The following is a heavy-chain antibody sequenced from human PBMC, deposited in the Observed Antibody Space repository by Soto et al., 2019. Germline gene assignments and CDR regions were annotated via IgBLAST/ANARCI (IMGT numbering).Heavy chain of an antibody. Sequence: EVQLVESGGGLVQPGGSLRLSCAASGFTFSSYWMSWVRQAPGKGLEWVANIKQDGSEKYYVDSVKGRFTISRDKAKNSLYLQMNSLRAENTAVYYCARDSQEDSSNAHFYYWGQGTLVTVSS. D-gene: IGHD6-6*01. J-gene: IGHJ4*02. CDR1: GFTFSSYW. V-gene: IGHV3-7*01. CDR3: ARDSQEDSSNAHFYY. CDR2: IKQDGSEK.